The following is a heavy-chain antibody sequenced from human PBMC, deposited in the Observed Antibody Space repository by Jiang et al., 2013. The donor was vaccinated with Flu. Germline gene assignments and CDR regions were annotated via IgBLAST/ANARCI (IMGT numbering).Heavy chain of an antibody. CDR2: ISDDGSKR. D-gene: IGHD1-26*01. V-gene: IGHV3-30*18. J-gene: IGHJ5*02. CDR3: AKGEWDPNWFDP. Sequence: VQLVESGGGVVQPGRSLRLSCAASGFTFSSYGMHWVRQAPGKGLQWVAVISDDGSKRYYADSVKGRFTISRDNSKKKLYLQMNSLSSGDTAVYYCAKGEWDPNWFDPWGQGTLVTVSS. CDR1: GFTFSSYG.